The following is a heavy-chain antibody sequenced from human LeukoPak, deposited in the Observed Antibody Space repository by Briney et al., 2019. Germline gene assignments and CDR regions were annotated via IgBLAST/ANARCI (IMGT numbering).Heavy chain of an antibody. V-gene: IGHV3-23*01. Sequence: GGSLRLSCAASRFTFSSYGMHWVRQAPGKGLEWVSGISGSGDNTYYANSVKGRFTISRDNSKNTLYLQMNSLRAEDTAVYYCAKGPIFRFDYWGQGTLVTVSS. CDR1: RFTFSSYG. CDR2: ISGSGDNT. J-gene: IGHJ4*02. CDR3: AKGPIFRFDY. D-gene: IGHD3-9*01.